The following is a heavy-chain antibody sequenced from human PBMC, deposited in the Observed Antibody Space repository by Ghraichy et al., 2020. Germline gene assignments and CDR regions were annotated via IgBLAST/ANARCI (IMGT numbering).Heavy chain of an antibody. D-gene: IGHD4-17*01. CDR2: IKQDGSDK. V-gene: IGHV3-7*03. CDR3: ARDYGDYWYFDL. Sequence: GGSLRLSCGASGFTFSSYWMSWVRQAPGKGLEWVANIKQDGSDKYYVDSVKGRFTISRDNAKNSLYLQMNSLRAEDTAVYYCARDYGDYWYFDLWGRGTLVTVSS. CDR1: GFTFSSYW. J-gene: IGHJ2*01.